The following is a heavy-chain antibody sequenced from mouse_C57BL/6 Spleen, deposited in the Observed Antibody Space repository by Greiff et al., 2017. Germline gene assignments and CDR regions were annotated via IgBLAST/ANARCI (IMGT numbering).Heavy chain of an antibody. D-gene: IGHD1-1*01. CDR2: IYPGDGDT. V-gene: IGHV1-82*01. CDR1: GYAFSSSW. CDR3: ARWGTTVVPDY. J-gene: IGHJ2*01. Sequence: VQLQQSGPELVKPGASVKISCKASGYAFSSSWMNWVKQRPGKGLEWIGRIYPGDGDTNYNGKFKGKATLTADKSSSTAYMQLSSLTSEDSAVYFCARWGTTVVPDYWGQGTTLTVSS.